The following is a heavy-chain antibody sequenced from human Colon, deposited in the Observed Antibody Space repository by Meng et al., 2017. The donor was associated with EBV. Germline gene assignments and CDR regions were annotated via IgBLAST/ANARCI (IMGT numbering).Heavy chain of an antibody. CDR2: IYYSGST. Sequence: QGQRQEPGQGLVKPSQTPSLTCTVSGGSISSGGYYWSWIRQHPGKGLEWIGYIYYSGSTYYNPSLKSRVTISIDTSKNQFSLKLSSVTAADTAVYYCARGPSRWLQFSFGYWGQGTLVTVSS. J-gene: IGHJ4*02. CDR1: GGSISSGGYY. V-gene: IGHV4-31*03. CDR3: ARGPSRWLQFSFGY. D-gene: IGHD5-24*01.